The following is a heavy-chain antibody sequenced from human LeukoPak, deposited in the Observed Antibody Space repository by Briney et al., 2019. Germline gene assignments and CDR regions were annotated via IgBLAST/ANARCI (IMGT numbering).Heavy chain of an antibody. V-gene: IGHV4-39*07. J-gene: IGHJ5*02. D-gene: IGHD4/OR15-4a*01. CDR1: GDSITSGAYY. CDR2: VYYSGSI. CDR3: ARRDYAAWFDP. Sequence: SETLSLTCSVSGDSITSGAYYWAWLRQPPGKGLEWIGSVYYSGSIKYNPSLKGRVSISRDMSKNQFSLNLNSVNATDTAVFYCARRDYAAWFDPWGQGTLVTVSS.